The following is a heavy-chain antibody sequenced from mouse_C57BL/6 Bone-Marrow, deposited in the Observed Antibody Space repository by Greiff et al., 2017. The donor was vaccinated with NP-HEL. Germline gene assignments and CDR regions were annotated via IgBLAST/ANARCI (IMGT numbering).Heavy chain of an antibody. V-gene: IGHV1-55*01. CDR1: GYTFTSYW. CDR3: ARDYSNYLYAMDY. D-gene: IGHD2-5*01. Sequence: QVQLQQPGAELVKPGASVKMSCKASGYTFTSYWITWVKQRPGQGLEWIGDIYPGSGSTNYNEKFKSKAKLTVDTSSSTAYMQLSSLTSEDSAVYYCARDYSNYLYAMDYWGQGTSVTVSS. CDR2: IYPGSGST. J-gene: IGHJ4*01.